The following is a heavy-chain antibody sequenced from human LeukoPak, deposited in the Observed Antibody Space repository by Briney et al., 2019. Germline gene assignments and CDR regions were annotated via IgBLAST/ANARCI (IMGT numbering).Heavy chain of an antibody. J-gene: IGHJ4*02. CDR2: IKQDGSEK. D-gene: IGHD6-13*01. Sequence: PGGSLRLSCAASGFTLSIYWMTWVRQAPGKGLEWVANIKQDGSEKYYVDSVKGRFTISRDNAKNSLYLQMNSLRAEDTAVYYCARASPWAAANDYWGQGTLVTVSS. CDR3: ARASPWAAANDY. V-gene: IGHV3-7*01. CDR1: GFTLSIYW.